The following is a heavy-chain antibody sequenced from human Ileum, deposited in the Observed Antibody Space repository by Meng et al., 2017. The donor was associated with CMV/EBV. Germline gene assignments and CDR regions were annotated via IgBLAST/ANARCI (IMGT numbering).Heavy chain of an antibody. Sequence: GESLKISCAASGFTFSSYEMNWVRQAPGKGLEWVSYISSSGSTIYYADSVKGRFTISRDNAKNSLYLQMNCLSAEDTAVYYCARGVRYDFWSGYSKVYYYGMDVWGQGTTVTVSS. CDR2: ISSSGSTI. CDR1: GFTFSSYE. D-gene: IGHD3-3*01. CDR3: ARGVRYDFWSGYSKVYYYGMDV. J-gene: IGHJ6*02. V-gene: IGHV3-48*03.